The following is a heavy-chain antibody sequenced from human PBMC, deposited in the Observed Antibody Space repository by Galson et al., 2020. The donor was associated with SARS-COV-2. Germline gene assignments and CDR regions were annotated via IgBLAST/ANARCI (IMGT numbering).Heavy chain of an antibody. CDR3: TRVLRYVAAGGDDALDL. V-gene: IGHV3-23*01. Sequence: GSLRLSCTASGFTFDTYAMTWVRPAPGKGLDWVSTLSDSGGSTYYGDSVKGRFTISRDNSKHTLFLHINNLRAEDAAICYCTRVLRYVAAGGDDALDLWGQGTMVTGSS. CDR1: GFTFDTYA. J-gene: IGHJ3*01. CDR2: LSDSGGST. D-gene: IGHD3-9*01.